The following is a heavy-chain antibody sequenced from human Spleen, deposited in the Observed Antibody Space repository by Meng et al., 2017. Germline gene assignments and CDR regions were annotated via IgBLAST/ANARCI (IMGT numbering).Heavy chain of an antibody. V-gene: IGHV4-38-2*01. CDR1: GEFITNHNW. J-gene: IGHJ5*02. D-gene: IGHD6-19*01. CDR3: VRSSGWVRTGFDP. CDR2: IGHSGIT. Sequence: QVQFRESGPGLVKPSETLSLTCVVSGEFITNHNWWSWVRQPPGKGLEWIGSIGHSGITYYTPSLKSRVTVSIDTSKSQFSLKLTSVTAADTAVYYCVRSSGWVRTGFDPWGQGTLVTVSS.